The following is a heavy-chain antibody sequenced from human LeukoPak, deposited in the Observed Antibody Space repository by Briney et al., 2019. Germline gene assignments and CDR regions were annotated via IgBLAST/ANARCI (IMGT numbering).Heavy chain of an antibody. V-gene: IGHV3-21*01. CDR1: GFTFSSYS. Sequence: GGSLRLSCAASGFTFSSYSMNWVRQAPGKGLEWVSSISSSSSYIYYADSMKGRFTISRDNAKNSLYLQMNSLRAEDTAVYYCARVVPAAMPASYYFDYWGQGTLVTVSS. CDR2: ISSSSSYI. D-gene: IGHD2-2*01. CDR3: ARVVPAAMPASYYFDY. J-gene: IGHJ4*02.